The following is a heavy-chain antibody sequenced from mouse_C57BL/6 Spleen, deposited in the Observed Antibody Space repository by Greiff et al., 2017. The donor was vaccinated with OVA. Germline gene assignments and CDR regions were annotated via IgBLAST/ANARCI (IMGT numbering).Heavy chain of an antibody. Sequence: VHLVESGPGLVQPSQSLSITCTVSGFSLTSYGVHWVRQSPGKGLEWLGVIWSGGSTDYNAAFISRLSISKDNSKSQVFFKMNSLQADDTAIYYCARRRGYDYDAMDYWGQGTSVTVSS. D-gene: IGHD2-10*02. CDR3: ARRRGYDYDAMDY. J-gene: IGHJ4*01. CDR1: GFSLTSYG. V-gene: IGHV2-2*01. CDR2: IWSGGST.